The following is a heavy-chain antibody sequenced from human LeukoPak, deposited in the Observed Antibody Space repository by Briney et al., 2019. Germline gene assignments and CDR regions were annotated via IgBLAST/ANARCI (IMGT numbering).Heavy chain of an antibody. D-gene: IGHD6-6*01. CDR2: INPNSGGT. V-gene: IGHV1-2*02. Sequence: ASVKVSCKASGYTFTGYYMHWVRQAPGQGLEWMGWINPNSGGTNYAQKFQGRVTMTRDTSISTAYMELSRLRSDDTAVYYCARAPKLVPYYYYYGMDVWGQGTTVTVSS. J-gene: IGHJ6*02. CDR1: GYTFTGYY. CDR3: ARAPKLVPYYYYYGMDV.